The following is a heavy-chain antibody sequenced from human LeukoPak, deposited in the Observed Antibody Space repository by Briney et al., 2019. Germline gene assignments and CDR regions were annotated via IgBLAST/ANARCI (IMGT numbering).Heavy chain of an antibody. V-gene: IGHV4-34*01. CDR1: GGSFSGYY. CDR3: ARSGSWYGWFDP. D-gene: IGHD6-13*01. CDR2: INHSGST. J-gene: IGHJ5*02. Sequence: PSETLSLTCAVYGGSFSGYYWSWIRQPPGKGLEWIGEINHSGSTNYNPSLKSRVTISVDTSKNQFSLKLSSVTAADTAVYYCARSGSWYGWFDPWGQGTLVTVSS.